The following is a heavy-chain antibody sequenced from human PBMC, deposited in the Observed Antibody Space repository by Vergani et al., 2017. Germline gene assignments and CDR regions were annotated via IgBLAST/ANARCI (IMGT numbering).Heavy chain of an antibody. V-gene: IGHV1-69*12. CDR3: AGDSRAXSIVVVPAAHPMDV. J-gene: IGHJ6*02. CDR2: IIPIFGTA. CDR1: GGTFSSYA. Sequence: QVQLVQSGAEVKKPGSSVKVSCKASGGTFSSYAISWVRQAPGQGLEWMGGIIPIFGTANYAQKFQGRVTITADESTSTAYMELSSLRSEDTAVYYCAGDSRAXSIVVVPAAHPMDVWGQGTTVTVSS. D-gene: IGHD2-2*01.